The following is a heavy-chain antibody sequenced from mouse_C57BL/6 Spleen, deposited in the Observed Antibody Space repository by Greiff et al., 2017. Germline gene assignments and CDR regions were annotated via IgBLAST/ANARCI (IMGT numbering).Heavy chain of an antibody. Sequence: EVQRVESGGGFVKPGGSLKLSCAASGFTFSSYAMSWVRQTPEKRLEWVATISDGGSYTYYPANVKGRFTISRDNAKNNLYLQMSHLEAEDTAMYYCARGRGAYFDYWGQGTTLTVSS. V-gene: IGHV5-4*01. CDR3: ARGRGAYFDY. CDR2: ISDGGSYT. J-gene: IGHJ2*01. CDR1: GFTFSSYA. D-gene: IGHD3-1*01.